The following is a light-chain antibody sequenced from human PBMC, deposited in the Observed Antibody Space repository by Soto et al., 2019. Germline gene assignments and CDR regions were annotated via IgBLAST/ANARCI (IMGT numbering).Light chain of an antibody. Sequence: QSALTQPASVSGSPGQSITISCTGTSSDIGGYNLVSWYQQHPGEGPKLMIYEGTKRPSGVSNRFSGSKSGNTASLTISGLQPEDEADYYCSSYTGSSSSVMFGGGTKLTVL. CDR1: SSDIGGYNL. J-gene: IGLJ3*02. V-gene: IGLV2-23*01. CDR2: EGT. CDR3: SSYTGSSSSVM.